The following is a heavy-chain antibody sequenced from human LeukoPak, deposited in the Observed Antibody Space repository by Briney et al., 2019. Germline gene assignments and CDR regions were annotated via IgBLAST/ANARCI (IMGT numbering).Heavy chain of an antibody. CDR3: AKEDDYGGNSGGPLDY. V-gene: IGHV3-21*01. D-gene: IGHD4-23*01. J-gene: IGHJ4*02. Sequence: GGSLRLSCAASGFSFSSYRMNWVRQAPGKGLEWVSSVSNSGDYIHYADSVKGRFTISRDNSKNTLYLQMNSLRAEDTAVYYCAKEDDYGGNSGGPLDYWGQGTLVTVSS. CDR2: VSNSGDYI. CDR1: GFSFSSYR.